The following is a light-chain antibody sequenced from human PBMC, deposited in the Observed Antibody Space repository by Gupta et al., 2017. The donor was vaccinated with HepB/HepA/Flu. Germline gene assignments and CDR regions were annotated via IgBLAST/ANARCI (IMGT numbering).Light chain of an antibody. CDR1: QSVRSSY. CDR3: QQEGKSPFT. Sequence: ETVLTQSPATLSLSPGERATLSCRASQSVRSSYLAWYQQKPGQSPRLLIYGASTRASGVPDRFSGDGSGTDFTLTINRLDPEDFAMYFCQQEGKSPFTFGGGTKVE. CDR2: GAS. V-gene: IGKV3-20*01. J-gene: IGKJ4*01.